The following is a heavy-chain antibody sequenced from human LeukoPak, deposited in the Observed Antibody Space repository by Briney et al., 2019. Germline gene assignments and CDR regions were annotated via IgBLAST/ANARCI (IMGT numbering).Heavy chain of an antibody. V-gene: IGHV3-23*01. CDR1: GFTFSSYA. D-gene: IGHD3-3*01. J-gene: IGHJ4*02. CDR3: AKDVTIFGVVNPFDY. CDR2: ISGSGGST. Sequence: GGSLRLSCAASGFTFSSYAMSWVRQAPGKGLEWVSAISGSGGSTYYADPVKGRFTISRDNSKNTLYLQMNSLRAEDTAVYYCAKDVTIFGVVNPFDYWGQGTLVTVSS.